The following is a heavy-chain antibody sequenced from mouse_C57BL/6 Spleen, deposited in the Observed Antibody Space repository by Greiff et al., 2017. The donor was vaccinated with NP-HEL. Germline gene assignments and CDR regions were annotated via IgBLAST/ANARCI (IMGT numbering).Heavy chain of an antibody. CDR1: GFSLTSYG. V-gene: IGHV2-2*01. J-gene: IGHJ4*01. D-gene: IGHD2-4*01. CDR2: IWSGGST. CDR3: ARIGDEYDRNYYAMDY. Sequence: QVQLKESGPGLVQPSQSLSITCTVSGFSLTSYGVHWVRQSPGKGLEWLGVIWSGGSTDYNAAFISRLSISNDNSKSQVFFKMNSLQADDTAIYYCARIGDEYDRNYYAMDYWGQGTSVTVSS.